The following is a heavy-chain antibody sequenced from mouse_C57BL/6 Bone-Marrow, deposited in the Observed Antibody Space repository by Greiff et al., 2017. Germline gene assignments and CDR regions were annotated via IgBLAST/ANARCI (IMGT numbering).Heavy chain of an antibody. V-gene: IGHV5-4*01. J-gene: IGHJ1*03. Sequence: EVQLLESGGGLVKPGGSLKLSCAASGFTFSSYSMSWVRQTPEKRLEWVATISDGGSYTYYPYNVQGRFTISRDNATNNLYLQMSHLKSEDTAMYYCAGDGATGVERDCDVWGTGTTVTVSS. D-gene: IGHD1-1*01. CDR1: GFTFSSYS. CDR2: ISDGGSYT. CDR3: AGDGATGVERDCDV.